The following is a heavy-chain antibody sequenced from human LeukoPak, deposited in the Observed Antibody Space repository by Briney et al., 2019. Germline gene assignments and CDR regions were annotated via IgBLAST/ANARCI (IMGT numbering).Heavy chain of an antibody. D-gene: IGHD1-26*01. CDR1: GFTFSTYN. V-gene: IGHV3-48*04. CDR2: ITSGSRTI. J-gene: IGHJ4*02. Sequence: GGSLRLSCAASGFTFSTYNMNWVRQAPGRGLEWLSYITSGSRTIYDADSVKGRFTISRDNAKKLLYLQMNGLRVEDSAVYYCARDPEWELLRPDYWGQGTLVTVSS. CDR3: ARDPEWELLRPDY.